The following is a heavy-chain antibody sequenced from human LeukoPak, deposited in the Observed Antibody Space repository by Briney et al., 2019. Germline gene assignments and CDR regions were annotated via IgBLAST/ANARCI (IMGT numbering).Heavy chain of an antibody. CDR3: ARQGDYGDYVHY. J-gene: IGHJ4*02. D-gene: IGHD4-17*01. CDR2: IYYSGST. V-gene: IGHV4-39*07. Sequence: SETLSLTCTVSGGSISSSSYYWGWIRQPPGKGLEWIGSIYYSGSTYYNPSLKSRVTISVDTSKNQFSLKLSSVTAADTAVYYCARQGDYGDYVHYWGQGTLVTVSS. CDR1: GGSISSSSYY.